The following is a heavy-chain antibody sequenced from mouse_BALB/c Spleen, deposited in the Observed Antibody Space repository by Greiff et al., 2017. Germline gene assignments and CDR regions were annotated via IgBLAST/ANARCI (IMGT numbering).Heavy chain of an antibody. CDR3: ARDGRLLPFAY. J-gene: IGHJ3*01. CDR1: GFSLTSYG. D-gene: IGHD2-3*01. V-gene: IGHV2-9*02. Sequence: VKLMESGPGLVAPSQCLSITCTVSGFSLTSYGVHWVRQPPGKGLEWLGVIWAGGSTNYNSALMSRLSISKDNSKSQVFLKMNSLQTDDTAMYYCARDGRLLPFAYWGQGTLVTVSA. CDR2: IWAGGST.